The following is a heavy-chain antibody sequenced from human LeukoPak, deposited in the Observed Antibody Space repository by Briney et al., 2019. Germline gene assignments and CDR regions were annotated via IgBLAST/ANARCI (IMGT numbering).Heavy chain of an antibody. D-gene: IGHD2-15*01. CDR1: GFTFSDYY. Sequence: GGSLRLSCAASGFTFSDYYMSWIRQAPGKGLEWVSYISSSGSTIYYADSVKGRFTISRDNAKNSLYLQMNSLRAEDTAVYYCARDGTLGYCSGGSCPDAFDIWGQGTMVTVSS. CDR2: ISSSGSTI. CDR3: ARDGTLGYCSGGSCPDAFDI. J-gene: IGHJ3*02. V-gene: IGHV3-11*01.